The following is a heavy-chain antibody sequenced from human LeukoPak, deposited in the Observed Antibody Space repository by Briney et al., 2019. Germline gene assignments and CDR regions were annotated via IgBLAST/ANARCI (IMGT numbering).Heavy chain of an antibody. Sequence: PSETLSLTCTVSGGSITGYYWSWIRQPAGKGLEWIGRIYSSVGTNYNPSLKSRVTISVDRSTNQFSLRLASVTAADTALYHCARDLYGYASDWYGGYYFDYWGQGTLVTVSS. J-gene: IGHJ4*02. CDR3: ARDLYGYASDWYGGYYFDY. V-gene: IGHV4-4*07. D-gene: IGHD2-2*01. CDR1: GGSITGYY. CDR2: IYSSVGT.